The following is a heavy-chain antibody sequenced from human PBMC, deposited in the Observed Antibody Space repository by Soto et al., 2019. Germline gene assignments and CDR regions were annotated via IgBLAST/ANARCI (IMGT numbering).Heavy chain of an antibody. V-gene: IGHV4-30-4*08. D-gene: IGHD2-21*02. CDR2: IHHSGAF. CDR1: GGSINSDSYH. Sequence: SETLSLTCTVSGGSINSDSYHWTWIRQSPGKGLEWIGYIHHSGAFLYNPSFKSRLTTSVDTSENQFSLHLSSVTDADTAVYFCAREDDGGDSLDVWGQGTTVTVSS. J-gene: IGHJ6*02. CDR3: AREDDGGDSLDV.